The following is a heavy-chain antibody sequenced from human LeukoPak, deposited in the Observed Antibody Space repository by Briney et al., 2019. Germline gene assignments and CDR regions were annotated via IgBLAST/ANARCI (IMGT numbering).Heavy chain of an antibody. Sequence: GGSLRLSCEASGFTFSNYSLTWVRQAPGKGLEWVANKKEDGSEKHYVDSVKGRFTISRDNAKSSLYLQMNSLRAEDTAVYYCARGSTTEDYWGQGTLVTVSS. CDR1: GFTFSNYS. J-gene: IGHJ4*02. D-gene: IGHD1-1*01. CDR2: KKEDGSEK. V-gene: IGHV3-7*04. CDR3: ARGSTTEDY.